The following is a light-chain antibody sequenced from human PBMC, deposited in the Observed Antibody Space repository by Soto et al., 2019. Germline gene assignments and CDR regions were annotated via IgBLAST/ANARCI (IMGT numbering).Light chain of an antibody. CDR1: SSDIGGYNY. CDR2: DVS. J-gene: IGLJ2*01. CDR3: SSYTASSSTLVL. V-gene: IGLV2-14*03. Sequence: QSVLTQPASVSGSPGQSITISCTGTSSDIGGYNYVSWYQQHPGKAPKLMIYDVSNRPSGVSNRFSGSKSGNTASLTISGLQAEDEANYYCSSYTASSSTLVLFGGGTKLTVL.